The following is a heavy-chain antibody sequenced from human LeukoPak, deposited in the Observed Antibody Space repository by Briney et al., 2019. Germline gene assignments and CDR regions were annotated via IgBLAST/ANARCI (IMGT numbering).Heavy chain of an antibody. D-gene: IGHD5-18*01. CDR1: GGSISSYY. J-gene: IGHJ4*02. CDR3: AKERGYSYGLFDY. CDR2: IYYSGRT. Sequence: SETLSLTCTVSGGSISSYYWICIRQPPGKGLEGIGYIYYSGRTNYHPSLKSRVTISVDPSKNQFSLKLSSVPAADTAVYYCAKERGYSYGLFDYWGQGTPVTVSS. V-gene: IGHV4-59*13.